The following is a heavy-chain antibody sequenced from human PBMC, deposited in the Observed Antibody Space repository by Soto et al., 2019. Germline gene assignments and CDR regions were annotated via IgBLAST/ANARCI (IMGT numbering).Heavy chain of an antibody. J-gene: IGHJ4*02. CDR2: IGGSGDDT. D-gene: IGHD6-13*01. V-gene: IGHV3-23*01. CDR1: GFTFSSCA. CDR3: ATGYASTSYYTLGY. Sequence: GGSLRLSCAASGFTFSSCAMSWVRQAPGKGLEWVSGIGGSGDDTEYTDSVKGRFTISRDNAKNTLYLQMNSLRAEDTSIYYCATGYASTSYYTLGYWGQGALVTVSS.